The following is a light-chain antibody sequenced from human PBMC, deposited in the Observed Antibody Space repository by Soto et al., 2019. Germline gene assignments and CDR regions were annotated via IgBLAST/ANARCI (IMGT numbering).Light chain of an antibody. Sequence: QAVVTQPPSASGTPGQRVTISCSGSNSNIGSNTVNWYQQLPGTAPKLLIYYDNLRPSGVPARISGSKSGTSASLAISGLQSDDEADYYCAAWDDSLNGRVFGTGTNVTVL. CDR2: YDN. J-gene: IGLJ1*01. CDR3: AAWDDSLNGRV. CDR1: NSNIGSNT. V-gene: IGLV1-44*01.